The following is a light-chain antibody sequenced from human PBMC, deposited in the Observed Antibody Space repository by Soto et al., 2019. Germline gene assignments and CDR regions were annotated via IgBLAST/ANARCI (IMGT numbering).Light chain of an antibody. J-gene: IGKJ1*01. CDR2: WAS. V-gene: IGKV4-1*01. CDR3: QQYYNTFPT. CDR1: QSILYTTNNNNY. Sequence: DIVMTQSPDSLAVSLGERATINCKSSQSILYTTNNNNYLAWFQQKPGQPPRLLIYWASTREAGVPDRFSGSGSGTDFTLTITSLQAEDVAVYYGQQYYNTFPTFGQGTKVEIK.